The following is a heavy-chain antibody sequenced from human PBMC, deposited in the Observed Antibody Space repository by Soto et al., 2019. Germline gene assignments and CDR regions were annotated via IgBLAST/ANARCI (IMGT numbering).Heavy chain of an antibody. V-gene: IGHV4-59*01. CDR1: GGSISTFY. Sequence: QVQLQESGPGLVKPSETLSLTCTVSGGSISTFYWSWIWQPPGKGLEWIGYIYASGTRNYNPSLKSRVTISIDTSKNQFSLNLSSVTAADTAVYYCARNSGSYSPFYYGMDVWGQGTTVTVSS. J-gene: IGHJ6*02. CDR3: ARNSGSYSPFYYGMDV. D-gene: IGHD1-26*01. CDR2: IYASGTR.